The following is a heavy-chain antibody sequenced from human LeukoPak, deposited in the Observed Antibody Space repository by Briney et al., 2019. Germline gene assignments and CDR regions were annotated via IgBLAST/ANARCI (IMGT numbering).Heavy chain of an antibody. J-gene: IGHJ4*02. CDR3: ATRGDLSLHFDY. CDR2: FDPEDGET. V-gene: IGHV1-24*01. Sequence: ASVTVSCKVSGYTLTGLSMHWVRQAPGKGLEWMGGFDPEDGETIYAQKFQGRVTMTEDTSTDTAYMELSSLRSEDTAVYYCATRGDLSLHFDYWGQGTLVTVSS. D-gene: IGHD3-22*01. CDR1: GYTLTGLS.